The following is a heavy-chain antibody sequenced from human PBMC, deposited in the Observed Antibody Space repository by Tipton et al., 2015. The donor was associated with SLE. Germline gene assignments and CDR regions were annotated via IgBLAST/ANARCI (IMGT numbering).Heavy chain of an antibody. D-gene: IGHD3-22*01. CDR2: ISYDGSNK. Sequence: RSLRLSCAASGFTFSSYAMHWVRQAPGKGLEWVAVISYDGSNKYYADSVKGRFTISRDNSKNTLYLQMNSLRAEDTAVYYCARDRYYYDSSGYYIQNYRYYMDVWGKGTTVTVSS. V-gene: IGHV3-30-3*01. CDR3: ARDRYYYDSSGYYIQNYRYYMDV. J-gene: IGHJ6*03. CDR1: GFTFSSYA.